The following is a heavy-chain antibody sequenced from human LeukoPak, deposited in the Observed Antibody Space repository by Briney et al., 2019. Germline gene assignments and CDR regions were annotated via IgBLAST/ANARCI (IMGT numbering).Heavy chain of an antibody. V-gene: IGHV4-59*11. CDR2: VHHSGST. CDR3: ARGYYDNSGYSNPFDY. CDR1: GGSITSLY. Sequence: SETLSLTRTVSGGSITSLYWSWLRQSPGKGLEWIGYVHHSGSTDYNPSLKSRVTISIDTSKNQFSLKLSPVTAADTAVYYCARGYYDNSGYSNPFDYWGQGTLVTVSS. J-gene: IGHJ4*02. D-gene: IGHD3-22*01.